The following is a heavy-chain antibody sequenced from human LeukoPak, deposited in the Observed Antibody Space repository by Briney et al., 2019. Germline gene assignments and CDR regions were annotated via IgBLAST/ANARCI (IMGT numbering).Heavy chain of an antibody. CDR2: IYHSGST. D-gene: IGHD5-12*01. J-gene: IGHJ4*02. Sequence: PSEALSLTCAVSGGSISSSNWWSWVRQPPGKGLEWIGEIYHSGSTNYNPSLKSRVTISVDKSKNQFPLKLSSVTAADTAVYYCAGLGSGYDSSFDYWGQGTLVTVSS. V-gene: IGHV4-4*02. CDR3: AGLGSGYDSSFDY. CDR1: GGSISSSNW.